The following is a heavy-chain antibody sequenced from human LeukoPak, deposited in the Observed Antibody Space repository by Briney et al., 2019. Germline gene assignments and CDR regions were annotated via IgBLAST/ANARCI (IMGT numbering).Heavy chain of an antibody. J-gene: IGHJ4*02. V-gene: IGHV3-9*01. D-gene: IGHD6-6*01. Sequence: PGGSLRLSCAASGFTFDNSAMYWVRQFPGKGLEWISGISWNSGTIDYASSVKGRFTISRDNAENSLYLQMNSLSTEDTAFYYCAKGVSSIPVRGPLDYWGQGALVNVSS. CDR2: ISWNSGTI. CDR3: AKGVSSIPVRGPLDY. CDR1: GFTFDNSA.